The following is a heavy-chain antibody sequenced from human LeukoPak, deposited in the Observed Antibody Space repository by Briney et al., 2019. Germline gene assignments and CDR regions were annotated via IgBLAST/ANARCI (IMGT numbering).Heavy chain of an antibody. D-gene: IGHD3-22*01. CDR2: ISAYNGNT. Sequence: GASVKVSCKASGYTFTSYGIRWVRQAPGQGLEWMGWISAYNGNTNYAQKLQGRVTMTTDTSTSTAYMELRSLRSDDTAVYYCARGIKYGYDSSKRDDAFDIWGQGTMVTVSS. J-gene: IGHJ3*02. CDR1: GYTFTSYG. V-gene: IGHV1-18*01. CDR3: ARGIKYGYDSSKRDDAFDI.